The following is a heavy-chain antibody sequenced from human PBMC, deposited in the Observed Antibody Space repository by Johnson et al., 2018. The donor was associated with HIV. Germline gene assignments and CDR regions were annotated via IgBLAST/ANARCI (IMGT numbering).Heavy chain of an antibody. Sequence: QMQLVESGGGLVKPGGSLRLSCAASGFTFSDYSMSWIRQAPGKGLEWVSYISSSGSPIYYADYVKGRFTISRDTAQNSLYLQMNSLSAEDTAVYYCERDGRLGYCSGGSCYSPAFDIWGQGTMVTVS. D-gene: IGHD2-15*01. J-gene: IGHJ3*02. V-gene: IGHV3-11*04. CDR1: GFTFSDYS. CDR3: ERDGRLGYCSGGSCYSPAFDI. CDR2: ISSSGSPI.